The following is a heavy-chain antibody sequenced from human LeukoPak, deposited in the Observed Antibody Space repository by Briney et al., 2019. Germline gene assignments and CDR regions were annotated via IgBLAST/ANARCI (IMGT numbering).Heavy chain of an antibody. CDR1: GFSFSNYN. CDR2: ITSDSRTI. V-gene: IGHV3-48*01. CDR3: ARRQVGDYPFDP. J-gene: IGHJ5*02. D-gene: IGHD1-26*01. Sequence: PGGSLTLSCAASGFSFSNYNMNWVGPAPRKGLEWISYITSDSRTIYYADSVRGRFTISRDNAKNSLYLQMNSLRGEDTAVYYCARRQVGDYPFDPWGQGTLVTVSS.